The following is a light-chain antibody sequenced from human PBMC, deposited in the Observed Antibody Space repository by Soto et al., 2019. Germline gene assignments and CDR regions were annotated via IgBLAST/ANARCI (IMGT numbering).Light chain of an antibody. V-gene: IGKV3-20*01. CDR1: QSVSSSY. J-gene: IGKJ5*01. Sequence: IVLTQSPGTLSLSPGERATLSCRASQSVSSSYLAWYQQKPGQAPRLLIYGASSRATGIPDRFSGSGSGTDFTLTISRLEPEDFAVYDCQQYCSSPLITFGQGTRLEIK. CDR2: GAS. CDR3: QQYCSSPLIT.